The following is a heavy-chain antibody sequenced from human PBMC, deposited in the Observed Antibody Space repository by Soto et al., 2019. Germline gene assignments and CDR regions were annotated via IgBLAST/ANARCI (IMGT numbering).Heavy chain of an antibody. D-gene: IGHD2-15*01. CDR1: GYKFPNHS. V-gene: IGHV1-18*01. CDR2: ISVYNGNT. Sequence: YTASGYKFPNHSSSWVRQAPGQGLEWMGWISVYNGNTNYAQKVQGRVTMTTDTSTSTAYMELRSLRSDDTAVYYCARAKKDIVVVVAGSRFYYGTDVCGKLTTVT. J-gene: IGHJ6*04. CDR3: ARAKKDIVVVVAGSRFYYGTDV.